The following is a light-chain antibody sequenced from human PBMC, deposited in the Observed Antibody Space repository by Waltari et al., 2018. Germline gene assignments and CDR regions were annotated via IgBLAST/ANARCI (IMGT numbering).Light chain of an antibody. Sequence: QSVLTQPPSASGTPGQTVPISRSGGSPNPRPHTVNWYRQFPGAATKLLTYGNNQRPSGVPARFSGSKSGTSASLAISGLQSEDEADYYCAAWDDRLNGGVFGGGTKLTVL. CDR1: SPNPRPHT. CDR2: GNN. V-gene: IGLV1-44*01. J-gene: IGLJ3*02. CDR3: AAWDDRLNGGV.